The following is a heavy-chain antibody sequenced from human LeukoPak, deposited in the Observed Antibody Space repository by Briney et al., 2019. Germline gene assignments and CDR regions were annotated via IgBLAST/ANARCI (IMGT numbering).Heavy chain of an antibody. V-gene: IGHV4-59*01. CDR3: ARENLGSYGSGSYYNGNWFDP. Sequence: PSETLSLTCTVSGGSISSYYWSWIRQPPGKGLEWIGYIYYSGSTNYNPSLKSRVTISVDTSKNQFSLKLSSVTAADTAVYYCARENLGSYGSGSYYNGNWFDPWGQGTLVTVSP. CDR1: GGSISSYY. CDR2: IYYSGST. D-gene: IGHD3-10*01. J-gene: IGHJ5*02.